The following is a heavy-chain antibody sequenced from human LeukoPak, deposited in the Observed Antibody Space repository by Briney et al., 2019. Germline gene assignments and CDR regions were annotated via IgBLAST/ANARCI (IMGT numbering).Heavy chain of an antibody. CDR3: ARGHSYDILTG. CDR1: GYSISSGYY. CDR2: IYYSGST. V-gene: IGHV4-61*01. D-gene: IGHD3-9*01. J-gene: IGHJ4*02. Sequence: PSETLSLTCTVSGYSISSGYYWSWIRQPPGKGLEWIGYIYYSGSTNYNPSLKSRVTISVDTSKNQFSLKLSSVTAADTAVYYCARGHSYDILTGWGQGTLVTVSS.